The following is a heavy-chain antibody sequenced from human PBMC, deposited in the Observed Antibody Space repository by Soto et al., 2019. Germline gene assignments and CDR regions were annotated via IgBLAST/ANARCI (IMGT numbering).Heavy chain of an antibody. CDR3: ARDRPYDSTNY. V-gene: IGHV4-59*01. Sequence: SETLSLTCTVSGGSISSYYWSWIRQPPGKGLEWIGYIYYSGSTNYNPSLKSRVTISVDTSKNQFSLKLSSVTAADTAVYYCARDRPYDSTNYWGQGALVTVSS. J-gene: IGHJ4*02. CDR2: IYYSGST. CDR1: GGSISSYY. D-gene: IGHD3-22*01.